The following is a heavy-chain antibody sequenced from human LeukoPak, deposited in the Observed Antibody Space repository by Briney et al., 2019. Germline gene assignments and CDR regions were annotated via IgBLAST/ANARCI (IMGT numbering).Heavy chain of an antibody. CDR2: IYWDDDK. V-gene: IGHV2-5*02. CDR3: AQRLRGYCSGGSCHYYFDY. D-gene: IGHD2-15*01. J-gene: IGHJ4*02. CDR1: GFSLSTSGVG. Sequence: SGPTLVKPTQTLTLTCTFSGFSLSTSGVGVGWIRQPPGKALEWLALIYWDDDKRYSPSLKSRLTITKDTSKNQVVLTMTNMDPVDTATYYCAQRLRGYCSGGSCHYYFDYWGQGTLVTVSS.